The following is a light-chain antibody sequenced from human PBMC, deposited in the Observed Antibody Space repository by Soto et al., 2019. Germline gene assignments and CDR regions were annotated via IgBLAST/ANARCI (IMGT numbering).Light chain of an antibody. CDR1: QSISNG. CDR3: QQYSSYS. J-gene: IGKJ1*01. Sequence: DIQMTQSPSTLPASVGDRVTITCRASQSISNGLAWYQQKPGTAPKVLIYHASNLQSGVPSRFSGSGSGTEFTLTISSLQPDDFATYYCQQYSSYSFGQGTKVDIK. V-gene: IGKV1-5*01. CDR2: HAS.